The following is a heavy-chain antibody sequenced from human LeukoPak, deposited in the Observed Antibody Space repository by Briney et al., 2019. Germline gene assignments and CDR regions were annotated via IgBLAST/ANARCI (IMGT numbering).Heavy chain of an antibody. CDR3: ARDKISVTTTSFDY. CDR2: ISAYNGNT. J-gene: IGHJ4*02. D-gene: IGHD4-17*01. V-gene: IGHV1-18*01. CDR1: GYTFSSYG. Sequence: GATVKVSCKASGYTFSSYGTSWVRQAPGQGLEWMGWISAYNGNTNYAQKLQGRVTMTTDTSMNTAYMDLRSLRSDDTAVYYCARDKISVTTTSFDYWGQGTLVTVSS.